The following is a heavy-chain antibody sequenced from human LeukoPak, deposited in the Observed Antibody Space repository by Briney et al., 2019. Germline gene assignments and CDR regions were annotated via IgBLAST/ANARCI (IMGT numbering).Heavy chain of an antibody. V-gene: IGHV3-21*04. CDR1: GFTFSSYS. CDR3: AKGPRIAVAGLNYYYGMDV. Sequence: GGSLRLSCAASGFTFSSYSMNWVRQAPGKGLEWVSSISGSSDYIYYADSVKGRFTISRDNSKNTLYLQTNSLRAEDTAVYYCAKGPRIAVAGLNYYYGMDVWGQGTTVTVSS. CDR2: ISGSSDYI. J-gene: IGHJ6*02. D-gene: IGHD6-19*01.